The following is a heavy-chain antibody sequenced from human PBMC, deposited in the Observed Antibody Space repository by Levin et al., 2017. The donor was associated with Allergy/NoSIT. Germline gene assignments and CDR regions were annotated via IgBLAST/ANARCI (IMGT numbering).Heavy chain of an antibody. V-gene: IGHV3-48*03. CDR1: GFTFEIYG. J-gene: IGHJ4*02. D-gene: IGHD2-2*03. Sequence: GGSLRLSCSVSGFTFEIYGMNWVRQAPGKRLEWVSHISASGSPTYYADPVRGRFTISRDNTKNSLYMQMNSLRAEDTAIYQCVGLDILGESGDSRDFWGQGTLVTVSS. CDR3: VGLDILGESGDSRDF. CDR2: ISASGSPT.